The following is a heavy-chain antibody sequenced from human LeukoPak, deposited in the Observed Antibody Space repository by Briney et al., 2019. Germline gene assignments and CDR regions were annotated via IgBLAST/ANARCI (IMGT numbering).Heavy chain of an antibody. CDR2: IHTGGKT. CDR1: GFTVNSHY. Sequence: GGSLRLSCAVSGFTVNSHYLTWVRQTPGKGLEWVSVIHTGGKTYYSDSVSDRFTISRDTSKNTLHLQMNNLRGEDTAVYYCAELGITMIGGVWGKGTTVTISS. V-gene: IGHV3-66*01. J-gene: IGHJ6*04. CDR3: AELGITMIGGV. D-gene: IGHD3-10*02.